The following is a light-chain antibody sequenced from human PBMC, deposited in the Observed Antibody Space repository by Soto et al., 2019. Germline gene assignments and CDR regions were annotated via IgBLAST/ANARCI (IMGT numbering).Light chain of an antibody. J-gene: IGKJ4*01. CDR1: QDIDNY. CDR3: QQYDNLSLT. Sequence: DLQMTQSPSSLSASVGDRVTITCQASQDIDNYLNWYQQKPGKAPKLLIFDASNLQTGVPSRFSASGSGTDFTFTISSLQPEDIATYYCQQYDNLSLTFGGGTKVEIK. V-gene: IGKV1-33*01. CDR2: DAS.